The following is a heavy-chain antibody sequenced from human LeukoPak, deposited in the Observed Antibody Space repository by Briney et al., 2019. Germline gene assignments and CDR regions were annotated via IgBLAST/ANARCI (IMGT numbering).Heavy chain of an antibody. Sequence: GGSLRLSCTVSGFTVSSNSMSWVRQAPGKGLEWVSFIYSGTIHYSDSVKGRFTISRDNSKNTLYLQMNSLRAEDTAVYYCAKDLSGSSIERGYMDVWGKGTTVTVSS. CDR2: IYSGTI. CDR3: AKDLSGSSIERGYMDV. D-gene: IGHD1-26*01. V-gene: IGHV3-53*01. CDR1: GFTVSSNS. J-gene: IGHJ6*03.